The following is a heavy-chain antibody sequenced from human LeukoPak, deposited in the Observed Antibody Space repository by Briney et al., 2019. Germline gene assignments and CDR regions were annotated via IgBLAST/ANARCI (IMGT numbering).Heavy chain of an antibody. D-gene: IGHD5-18*01. CDR2: IWYDGSNK. V-gene: IGHV3-33*06. Sequence: GGSLRLSCAASGFTFSSYGMHWVRQAPGKGLEWVAVIWYDGSNKYYADSVKGRFTISRDNSKNTLYLQMNSLRAEDTAVYYCAKRHSYGYSYNWFDPWGQGTLVTVSS. J-gene: IGHJ5*02. CDR1: GFTFSSYG. CDR3: AKRHSYGYSYNWFDP.